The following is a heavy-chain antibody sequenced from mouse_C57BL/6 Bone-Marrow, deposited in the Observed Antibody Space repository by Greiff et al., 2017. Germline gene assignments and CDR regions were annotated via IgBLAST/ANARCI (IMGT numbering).Heavy chain of an antibody. J-gene: IGHJ1*03. D-gene: IGHD1-1*01. CDR2: IHPNIGST. CDR1: GYTFTSYW. CDR3: ALHYYGSSYGYFDV. Sequence: QVQLQQPGAELVKPGASVKLSCKASGYTFTSYWMHWVKQRPGQGLEWIGMIHPNIGSTNYNEKFKSKATLTVDKSSSTAYMQLSSLTSEDSAVYYCALHYYGSSYGYFDVWGTGTTVTVSS. V-gene: IGHV1-64*01.